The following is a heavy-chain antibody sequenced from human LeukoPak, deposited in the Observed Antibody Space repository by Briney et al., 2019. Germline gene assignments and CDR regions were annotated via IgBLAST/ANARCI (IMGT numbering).Heavy chain of an antibody. V-gene: IGHV4-4*07. J-gene: IGHJ5*02. D-gene: IGHD2-15*01. CDR3: ARAGCSGGSCYSFAWSDP. CDR2: IYTSGST. Sequence: SETLSLTCTVSGGSISSCYWSWIRQPAGKGLEWIGRIYTSGSTNYNPSLKSRVTMSVDTSKNQFSLKLSSVTAADTAVYYCARAGCSGGSCYSFAWSDPWGQGTLVTVSS. CDR1: GGSISSCY.